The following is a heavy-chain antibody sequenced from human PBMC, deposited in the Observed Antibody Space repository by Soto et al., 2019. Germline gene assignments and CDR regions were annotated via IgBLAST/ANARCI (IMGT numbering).Heavy chain of an antibody. J-gene: IGHJ5*02. CDR2: IIPIFGTA. Sequence: SVKVSCKASVGTFSSYAISWVRQAPGQGLEWMGGIIPIFGTANYAQKFQGRVTITADKSTSTAYMELSSLRSEDTAVYYCASGYCTNGVCYAAGYNWFDPWGQGTLVTVSS. V-gene: IGHV1-69*06. D-gene: IGHD2-8*01. CDR1: VGTFSSYA. CDR3: ASGYCTNGVCYAAGYNWFDP.